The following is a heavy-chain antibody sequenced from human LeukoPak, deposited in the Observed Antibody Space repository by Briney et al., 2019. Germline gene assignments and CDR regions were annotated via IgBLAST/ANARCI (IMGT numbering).Heavy chain of an antibody. J-gene: IGHJ4*02. CDR1: GYSISSGYY. D-gene: IGHD6-19*01. CDR2: IYHSGST. Sequence: PSETLSLTCTVSGYSISSGYYWGWIRQPPGKGLEWIGSIYHSGSTYYNPSLKSRVTISADTSKNQFSLKLSSVTAADTAVYYCAREAGYSSDGGFDYWGQGTLVTVSS. CDR3: AREAGYSSDGGFDY. V-gene: IGHV4-38-2*02.